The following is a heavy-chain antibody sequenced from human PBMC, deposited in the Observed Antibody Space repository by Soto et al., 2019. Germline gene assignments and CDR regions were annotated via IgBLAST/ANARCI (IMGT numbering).Heavy chain of an antibody. Sequence: GGSLRLSCTASGFSFSNYWMSWVRQAPGKGLEWVANIKRDGSSTSYADSVKGRFTISRDNAKNTLYLQMNSLRAEDTAVYYCASHGSSGSFDYWGQGTLVTVSS. CDR2: IKRDGSST. J-gene: IGHJ4*02. CDR1: GFSFSNYW. D-gene: IGHD3-22*01. CDR3: ASHGSSGSFDY. V-gene: IGHV3-74*01.